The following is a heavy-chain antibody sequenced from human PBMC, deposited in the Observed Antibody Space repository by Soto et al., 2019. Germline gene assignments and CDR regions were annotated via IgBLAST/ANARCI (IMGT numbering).Heavy chain of an antibody. CDR3: ARTTVTAGGWEWYFDL. CDR2: IYYSGST. D-gene: IGHD4-17*01. J-gene: IGHJ2*01. Sequence: QVQLQESGPGLVKPSQTLSLTCTVSGGSISSGGYYWSWIRQHPGKGLEWIGYIYYSGSTYYNPSLKSRVTISVDTSKNQFSLKLSSVTAADTAVYYCARTTVTAGGWEWYFDLWGRGTLVTVSS. CDR1: GGSISSGGYY. V-gene: IGHV4-31*03.